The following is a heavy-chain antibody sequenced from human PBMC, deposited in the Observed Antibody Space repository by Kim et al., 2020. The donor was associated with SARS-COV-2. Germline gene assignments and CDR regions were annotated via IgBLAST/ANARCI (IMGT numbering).Heavy chain of an antibody. D-gene: IGHD3-10*01. Sequence: GGSLRLSCAASGFTFSDYYMSWIRQAPGKGLEWVSYISSSGSTIYYADSVKGRFTISRDNAKNSLYLQMNSLRAEDTAVYYCATWGGDRWFGEFLAYYYGMDVCGQGTTVTVSS. CDR1: GFTFSDYY. CDR2: ISSSGSTI. J-gene: IGHJ6*02. V-gene: IGHV3-11*01. CDR3: ATWGGDRWFGEFLAYYYGMDV.